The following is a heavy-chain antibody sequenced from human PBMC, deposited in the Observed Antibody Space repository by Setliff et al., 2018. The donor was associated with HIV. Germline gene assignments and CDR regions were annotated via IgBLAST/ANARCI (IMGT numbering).Heavy chain of an antibody. Sequence: LSLTCTVSGASISDGTFYWSWIRQPAGKGLEWIGHLYIRTGTTNYSPSLKGRVTISLDTSNNQFSLSLSSVTASDTAAYFCARSQETSVAATEIWGQGTMVTVSS. V-gene: IGHV4-61*09. CDR3: ARSQETSVAATEI. CDR1: GASISDGTFY. J-gene: IGHJ3*02. CDR2: LYIRTGTT. D-gene: IGHD2-15*01.